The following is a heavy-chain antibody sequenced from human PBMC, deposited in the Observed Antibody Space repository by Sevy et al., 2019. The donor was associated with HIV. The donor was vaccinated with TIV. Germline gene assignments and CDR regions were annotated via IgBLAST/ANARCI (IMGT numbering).Heavy chain of an antibody. CDR1: GFTFSTYA. Sequence: GGSLRLSCAASGFTFSTYAMTWVRQAPGKGLEWVSVISGRGGSTYYADSVKGRFTISRDNSKNTLYLQMNSLRAEDTAVYYCAKDRVSGTYYNRDFDNWGQGTLVTVSS. D-gene: IGHD3-10*01. J-gene: IGHJ4*02. CDR3: AKDRVSGTYYNRDFDN. V-gene: IGHV3-23*01. CDR2: ISGRGGST.